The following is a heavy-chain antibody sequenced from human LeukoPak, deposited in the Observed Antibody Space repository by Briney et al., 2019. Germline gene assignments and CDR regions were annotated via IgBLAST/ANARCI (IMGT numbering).Heavy chain of an antibody. Sequence: SETLSLTCSVSGGSISSNSFYWGWIRQPPGKGLEWIGSIYYSGSTFYNSSLESRVSLSVDMSKNQLSLKLTSMTAADTAVYYCARQGAEYFYYYIDVWGEGTAVAVSS. CDR1: GGSISSNSFY. V-gene: IGHV4-39*01. CDR3: ARQGAEYFYYYIDV. J-gene: IGHJ6*03. D-gene: IGHD3-16*01. CDR2: IYYSGST.